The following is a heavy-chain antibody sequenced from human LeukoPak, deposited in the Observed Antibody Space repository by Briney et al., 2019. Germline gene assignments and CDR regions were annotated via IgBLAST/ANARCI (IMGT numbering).Heavy chain of an antibody. CDR2: FDPEDGET. Sequence: ASVNVSCTVSGYTLTELSMHWVRQAPGKGLEWMGGFDPEDGETIYAQKFQGRVTMTEDTSTDTAYMELSSLRSEDTAVYYCAYYGSGSYYYFDYWGQGTLVTVSS. CDR3: AYYGSGSYYYFDY. CDR1: GYTLTELS. J-gene: IGHJ4*02. D-gene: IGHD3-10*01. V-gene: IGHV1-24*01.